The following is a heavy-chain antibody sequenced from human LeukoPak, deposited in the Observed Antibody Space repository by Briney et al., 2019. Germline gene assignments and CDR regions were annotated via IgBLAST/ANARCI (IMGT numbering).Heavy chain of an antibody. V-gene: IGHV3-23*01. D-gene: IGHD3-22*01. CDR1: GFTFSRSA. Sequence: PGGSLRLSCAASGFTFSRSAMTWVRQGPGTGLEFVASIIYSGGATYYADSVNGRFTISRDNSKNTLYLQMNSLRAEDTALYSCAKDGLYYDGSEHVYYFDSWGQGTLVTVSS. CDR3: AKDGLYYDGSEHVYYFDS. J-gene: IGHJ4*02. CDR2: IIYSGGAT.